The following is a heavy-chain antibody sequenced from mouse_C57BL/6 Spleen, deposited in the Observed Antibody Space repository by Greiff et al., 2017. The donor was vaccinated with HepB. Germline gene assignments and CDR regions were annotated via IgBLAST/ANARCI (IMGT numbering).Heavy chain of an antibody. CDR2: IDPEDGET. V-gene: IGHV14-2*01. CDR1: GFNIKDYY. J-gene: IGHJ3*01. CDR3: ARGDGSHGAAWFAY. Sequence: EVKLVESGAELVKPGASVKLSCTASGFNIKDYYMHWVKQRTEQGLEWIGRIDPEDGETKYAPKFQGKATITADTSSNTAYLQLSSLTSGDTAAYYCARGDGSHGAAWFAYWGQGTLVTVSA. D-gene: IGHD2-3*01.